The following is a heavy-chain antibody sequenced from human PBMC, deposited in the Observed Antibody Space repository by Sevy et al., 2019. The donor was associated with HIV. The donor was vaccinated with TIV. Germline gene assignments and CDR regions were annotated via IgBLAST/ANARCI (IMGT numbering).Heavy chain of an antibody. Sequence: SETLSLTCTVSGDSISSYYWSWIRQPPGKGLEWIGYLYYSGITNYNPSLKSRFTISGDTSKNQFSLKLSSVTAADTAVYYCARGLAYYFDYWGQGTLVTVSS. V-gene: IGHV4-59*01. CDR2: LYYSGIT. CDR3: ARGLAYYFDY. CDR1: GDSISSYY. D-gene: IGHD6-19*01. J-gene: IGHJ4*02.